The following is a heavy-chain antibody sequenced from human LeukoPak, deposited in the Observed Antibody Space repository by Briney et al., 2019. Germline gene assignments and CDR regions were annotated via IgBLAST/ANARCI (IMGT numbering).Heavy chain of an antibody. CDR2: IANDGKTT. CDR3: TKEGLPSGSSWSAWFDP. V-gene: IGHV3-30*18. J-gene: IGHJ5*02. Sequence: GGSLRLSCAASGFTFSIYGTHWVRQAPGKGLERVAVIANDGKTTYYAESVKGRFTISRDNSKNTMYLQMNSLRPDDTAVYYCTKEGLPSGSSWSAWFDPWGQGTLVTVSS. D-gene: IGHD3-10*01. CDR1: GFTFSIYG.